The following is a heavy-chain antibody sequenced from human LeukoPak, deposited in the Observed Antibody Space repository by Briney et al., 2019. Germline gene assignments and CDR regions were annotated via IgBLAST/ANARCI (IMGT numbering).Heavy chain of an antibody. V-gene: IGHV3-23*01. CDR3: ANGIRYFFDN. J-gene: IGHJ4*02. CDR1: GFIFSNYA. Sequence: GGSLRLSCAPSGFIFSNYAMSWVRQAPGKGLEWVSSISGSGGSIDYADSVKGRFTISSDNSKSTVYLQMNSLRAEDTAVYYCANGIRYFFDNWGQGTLVTVSS. D-gene: IGHD1-1*01. CDR2: ISGSGGSI.